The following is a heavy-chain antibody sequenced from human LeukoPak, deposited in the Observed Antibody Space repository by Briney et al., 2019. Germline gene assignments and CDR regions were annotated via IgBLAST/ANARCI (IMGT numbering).Heavy chain of an antibody. D-gene: IGHD3-10*01. CDR1: GGSISSYY. J-gene: IGHJ5*02. V-gene: IGHV4-59*12. CDR2: IYHSGST. CDR3: ARVSREYYYGSGSYSLWFDP. Sequence: SETLSLTCTVSGGSISSYYWSWIRQPPGKELEWIGEIYHSGSTNYNPSLKSRVTISVDKSKNQFSLKLSSVTAADTAVYYCARVSREYYYGSGSYSLWFDPWGQGTLVTVSS.